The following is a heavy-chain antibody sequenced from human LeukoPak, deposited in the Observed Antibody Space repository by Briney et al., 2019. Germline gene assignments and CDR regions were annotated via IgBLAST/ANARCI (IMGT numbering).Heavy chain of an antibody. V-gene: IGHV1-2*02. CDR3: AREHSGGKGRHFDY. Sequence: ASVKVSCKASGYTFTGYFIHWVRQAPGQGLEWMGWINPNSGGTNYAPKFQGRVTMTRDTSINTAYMELSSLRSDDTAVYYCAREHSGGKGRHFDYWGQGTLVTVSS. CDR1: GYTFTGYF. CDR2: INPNSGGT. D-gene: IGHD6-19*01. J-gene: IGHJ4*02.